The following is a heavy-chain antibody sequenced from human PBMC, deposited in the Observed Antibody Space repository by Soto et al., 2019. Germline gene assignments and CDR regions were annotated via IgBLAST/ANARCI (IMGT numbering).Heavy chain of an antibody. V-gene: IGHV4-34*01. Sequence: QVQLQQWGAGLLKPSETLSLTCAVYGGSFSGYYWNWIRQPPGKGLEWIGEINHSGSTNYNPSLQSRVTISRDTSKNQSSLKLSSMTAADTAVYYCARGYGRNLDYWGQGTLVTVSS. D-gene: IGHD3-10*01. CDR2: INHSGST. CDR1: GGSFSGYY. J-gene: IGHJ4*02. CDR3: ARGYGRNLDY.